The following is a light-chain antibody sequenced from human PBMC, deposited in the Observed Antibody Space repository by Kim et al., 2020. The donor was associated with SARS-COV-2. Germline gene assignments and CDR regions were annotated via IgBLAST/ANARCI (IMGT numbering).Light chain of an antibody. V-gene: IGLV7-46*01. Sequence: QAVVTQEPSLTVSPGGTVTLTCDSSTGAVTSGHYPYWFQQKPGQAPRTLIYDTSNKHSWTPARFSGSLLGGKAALTLSGAQPEDEAEYYCLLSYSGARPAVFGGGTQLTVL. CDR3: LLSYSGARPAV. CDR2: DTS. J-gene: IGLJ7*01. CDR1: TGAVTSGHY.